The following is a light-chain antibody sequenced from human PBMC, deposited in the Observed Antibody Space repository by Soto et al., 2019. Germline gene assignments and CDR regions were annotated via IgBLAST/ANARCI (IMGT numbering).Light chain of an antibody. V-gene: IGLV2-23*01. CDR1: SGFVGSFSL. CDR3: CLYISATNYV. CDR2: EGH. J-gene: IGLJ1*01. Sequence: QSALAQPASVSGSPGQSITISCTGTSGFVGSFSLVSWYQQHPGKAPKVMISEGHRRPSGVPDRFSGSTSVNSAYLTISGLQADDEADYYCCLYISATNYVLGNGTKLTV.